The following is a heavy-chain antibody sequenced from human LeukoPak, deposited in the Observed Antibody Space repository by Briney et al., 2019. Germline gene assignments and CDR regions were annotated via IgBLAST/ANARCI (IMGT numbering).Heavy chain of an antibody. V-gene: IGHV1-69*04. Sequence: ASVKVSCKASGGTFSSYAISWVRQAPGQGLEWMGRIIPILGIANYAQKFQGRVTITADKSTSTAYMELSSLRSEDTAVYHCARDERIQLRNPYYYYGMGVWGQGTTVTVSS. J-gene: IGHJ6*02. CDR3: ARDERIQLRNPYYYYGMGV. CDR1: GGTFSSYA. CDR2: IIPILGIA. D-gene: IGHD5-18*01.